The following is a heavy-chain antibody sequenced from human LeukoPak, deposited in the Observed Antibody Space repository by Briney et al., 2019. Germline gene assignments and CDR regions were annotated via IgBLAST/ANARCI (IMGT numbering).Heavy chain of an antibody. V-gene: IGHV4-34*01. D-gene: IGHD3-10*01. CDR3: ASTNYYGSGRPHYFDY. Sequence: SETLSLTCAVYGGSFSGYYWSWIRQPPGKGLEWIGEINHSGSTNYNPSLKSRVTISVDTSKNQFSLKLSSVTAADTAVYYCASTNYYGSGRPHYFDYWGQGTLVTVSS. J-gene: IGHJ4*02. CDR2: INHSGST. CDR1: GGSFSGYY.